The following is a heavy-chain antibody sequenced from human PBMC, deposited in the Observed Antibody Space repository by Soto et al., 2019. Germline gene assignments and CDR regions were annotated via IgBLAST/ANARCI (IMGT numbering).Heavy chain of an antibody. CDR2: IKSKTDGGTT. CDR3: TTDLSVRGVPYYYYYMDV. CDR1: GFTFSNAW. D-gene: IGHD3-10*01. Sequence: GGSLRLSCAASGFTFSNAWMSWVRQAPGKGLEWVGRIKSKTDGGTTDYAAPVKGRFTISRDDSKNTLYLQMNSLKTEDTAMYYCTTDLSVRGVPYYYYYMDVWGKGTTVTVSS. J-gene: IGHJ6*03. V-gene: IGHV3-15*01.